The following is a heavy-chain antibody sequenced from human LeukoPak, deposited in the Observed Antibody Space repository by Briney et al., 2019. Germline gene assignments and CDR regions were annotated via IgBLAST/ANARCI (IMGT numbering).Heavy chain of an antibody. V-gene: IGHV3-49*03. D-gene: IGHD3-3*01. CDR2: IRSKAHGGTT. Sequence: GGSLRLSCTASGFTFGDYAMSWFRQAPGKGLEWVGFIRSKAHGGTTEYAASVKGRFTISRDDSKSIAYLQMNSLKTEDTAVYYCTRRGEGLRFLEWLPIKPNFDYWGQGTLVTVSS. CDR3: TRRGEGLRFLEWLPIKPNFDY. J-gene: IGHJ4*02. CDR1: GFTFGDYA.